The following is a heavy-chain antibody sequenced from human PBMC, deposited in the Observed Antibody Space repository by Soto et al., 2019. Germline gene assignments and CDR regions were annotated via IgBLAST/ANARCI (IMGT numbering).Heavy chain of an antibody. J-gene: IGHJ6*02. CDR1: GDSISSSSYY. CDR3: ARADLVRPYYYGMDV. V-gene: IGHV4-39*07. Sequence: SETLSLTCTVSGDSISSSSYYWVWIRQPPGKGLEWIGSLYHDGNTYYNPSLRSRVTISVDTSKNHFSLKVTSVTAADTAVYYCARADLVRPYYYGMDVWGQGTTVTVSS. CDR2: LYHDGNT. D-gene: IGHD3-10*01.